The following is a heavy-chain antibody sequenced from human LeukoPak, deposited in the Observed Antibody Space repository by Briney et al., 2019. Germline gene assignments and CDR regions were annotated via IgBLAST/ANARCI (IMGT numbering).Heavy chain of an antibody. CDR1: GFMFSNYW. CDR2: IKRDGSET. CDR3: ARDGTPGYSSSWRTYYYGMDV. Sequence: GGSLRLSCEASGFMFSNYWMTWVRQAPGKGLEWVANIKRDGSETAYVGSVKGRFTISRDNAKNLLYLQMNSLRAEDTAVYYCARDGTPGYSSSWRTYYYGMDVWGQGTTVTVSS. V-gene: IGHV3-7*01. J-gene: IGHJ6*02. D-gene: IGHD6-13*01.